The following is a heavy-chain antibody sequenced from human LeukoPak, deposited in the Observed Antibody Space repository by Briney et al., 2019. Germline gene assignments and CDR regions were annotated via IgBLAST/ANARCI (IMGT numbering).Heavy chain of an antibody. CDR2: INPNSGGT. CDR3: ARLKSTISSGWFDP. Sequence: ASVKASCKASGYTFTGYYMHWVRQAPGQGLEWMGWINPNSGGTSYAQKFQGRVTMTRDTSISTVYMELSRLRSDDTAVYYCARLKSTISSGWFDPWGQGTLVTVSS. CDR1: GYTFTGYY. D-gene: IGHD6-6*01. J-gene: IGHJ5*02. V-gene: IGHV1-2*02.